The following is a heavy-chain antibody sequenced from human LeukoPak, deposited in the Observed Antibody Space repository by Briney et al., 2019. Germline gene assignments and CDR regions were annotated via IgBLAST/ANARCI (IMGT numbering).Heavy chain of an antibody. CDR2: ISGSGGST. V-gene: IGHV3-23*01. D-gene: IGHD6-13*01. CDR1: GFTFSSYA. Sequence: TGGSLRLSCAASGFTFSSYAMSWVRQAPGKGLEWVSAISGSGGSTYYADSVKGRFTISRDNSKNTLYLQMNSLRAEDTAVYCCAKAVRGYSSSSNYWGQGTLVTVSS. CDR3: AKAVRGYSSSSNY. J-gene: IGHJ4*02.